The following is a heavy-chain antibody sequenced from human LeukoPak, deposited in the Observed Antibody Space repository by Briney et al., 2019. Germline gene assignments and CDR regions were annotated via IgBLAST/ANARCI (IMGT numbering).Heavy chain of an antibody. V-gene: IGHV3-30*04. CDR2: ISYDGSNK. CDR1: GFTFSSYA. Sequence: GGSLRLCCAASGFTFSSYAMHWVRQAPGKGPEWVAVISYDGSNKYYADSVKGRFTISRDNSKNTLYLQMNSLRAEDTAVYYCARDEGWGQGTLVTVSS. CDR3: ARDEG. J-gene: IGHJ4*02.